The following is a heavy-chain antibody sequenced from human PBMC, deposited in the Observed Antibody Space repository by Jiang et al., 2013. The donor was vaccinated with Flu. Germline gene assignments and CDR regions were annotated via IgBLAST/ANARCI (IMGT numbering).Heavy chain of an antibody. CDR2: IYYSGTT. V-gene: IGHV4-39*07. J-gene: IGHJ2*01. D-gene: IGHD5-18*01. Sequence: GPGLVKPSETLSLTCNVSGGAFSSGSYFWGWIRQPPGKGLEWIGSIYYSGTTYFMPSLKNPSHHVSRHVQXPVLPDAELCDPPRTRPCTYCARVWMDTVMGTYWFFD. CDR3: ARVWMDTVMGTYWFFD. CDR1: GGAFSSGSYF.